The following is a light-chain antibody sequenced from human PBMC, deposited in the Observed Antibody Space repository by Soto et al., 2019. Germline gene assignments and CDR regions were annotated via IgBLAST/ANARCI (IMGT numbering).Light chain of an antibody. CDR3: QRYHGYPIT. J-gene: IGKJ5*01. CDR2: KAS. Sequence: DIQLTQSPSTLSASVGDRVTITCRANQSISTWLAWYQQKAGKAPKLLISKASSLESGVPSRLSGSSSGTEFTLTIINLQPDDFATYYCQRYHGYPITFGLGTRLEIK. V-gene: IGKV1-5*03. CDR1: QSISTW.